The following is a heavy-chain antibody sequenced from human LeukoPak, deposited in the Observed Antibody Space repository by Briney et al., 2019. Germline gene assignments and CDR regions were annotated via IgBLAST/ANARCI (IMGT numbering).Heavy chain of an antibody. J-gene: IGHJ4*02. CDR2: IYYSGST. V-gene: IGHV4-39*07. CDR1: GGSISSSSYY. Sequence: SETLSLTCTVSGGSISSSSYYWGWIRQPPGKGLEWIGSIYYSGSTYYNPSLKSRVTISVDTSKNQFSLKLSSVTAADTAVYYCARERTYFDSWGQGTLVTVSS. CDR3: ARERTYFDS.